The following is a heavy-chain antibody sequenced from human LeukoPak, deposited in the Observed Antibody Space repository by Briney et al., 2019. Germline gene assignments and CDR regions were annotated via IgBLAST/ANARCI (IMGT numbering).Heavy chain of an antibody. CDR3: ARDDYYYDSS. CDR2: IYYSGST. J-gene: IGHJ4*02. CDR1: GGSISSSSYY. Sequence: SETLSLTCTVSGGSISSSSYYWGWIRQPPGKGLEWIGSIYYSGSTYYNPSLKSRVTISVDTSKNQFSLKLSSVTAADTAVYYCARDDYYYDSSWGQGTLVTVSS. V-gene: IGHV4-39*07. D-gene: IGHD3-22*01.